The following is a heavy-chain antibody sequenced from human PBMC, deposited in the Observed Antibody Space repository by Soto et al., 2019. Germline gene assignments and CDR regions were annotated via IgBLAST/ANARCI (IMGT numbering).Heavy chain of an antibody. V-gene: IGHV1-58*01. CDR2: IVVGSGNT. J-gene: IGHJ3*02. CDR3: ARDCDGSTSCYLAFDI. CDR1: GFTFTSSA. Sequence: SVKVSCKASGFTFTSSAVQWVRQARGQRLEWIGWIVVGSGNTNYAQKFQERVTITRDMSTSTAYMELSSLRSEDTAVYYCARDCDGSTSCYLAFDIWGQGTMVTVSS. D-gene: IGHD2-2*01.